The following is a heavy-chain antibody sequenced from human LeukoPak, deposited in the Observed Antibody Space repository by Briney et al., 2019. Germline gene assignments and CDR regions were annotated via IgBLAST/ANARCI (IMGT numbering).Heavy chain of an antibody. V-gene: IGHV3-15*01. J-gene: IGHJ4*02. CDR1: GFTVSSAW. CDR2: IKSKTDGGTI. CDR3: TTERSGSFPY. D-gene: IGHD1-26*01. Sequence: KPGGSLRLSCAASGFTVSSAWMNWVRQTPGTGLEWVGLIKSKTDGGTIDYAAPVKGRFTISRDDSKNTLYLQMNSLKTEDTAVYYCTTERSGSFPYWGQGALVTVSS.